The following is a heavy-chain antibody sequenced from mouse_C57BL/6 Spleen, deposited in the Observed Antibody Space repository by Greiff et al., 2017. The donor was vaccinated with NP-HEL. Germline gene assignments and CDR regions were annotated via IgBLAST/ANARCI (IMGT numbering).Heavy chain of an antibody. V-gene: IGHV1-39*01. D-gene: IGHD2-4*01. CDR2: INPNFGTT. CDR1: GYSFTDYY. Sequence: VQLQQSGPELVKPGASVKMSCKASGYSFTDYYMNWVKQSPGKSLEWIGVINPNFGTTSYNQKFKGKATLTVDKSSSTAYMQLNSLTSEDSADYCCAKCDDYDDFDYWGQGTTLTVSS. CDR3: AKCDDYDDFDY. J-gene: IGHJ2*01.